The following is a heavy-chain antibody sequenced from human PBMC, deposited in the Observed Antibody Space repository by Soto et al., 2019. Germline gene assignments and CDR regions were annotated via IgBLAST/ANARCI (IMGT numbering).Heavy chain of an antibody. V-gene: IGHV6-1*01. J-gene: IGHJ2*01. CDR3: AREAGDALSWYFDL. D-gene: IGHD7-27*01. CDR2: TYYRSKCDN. CDR1: GDSVSSNSAA. Sequence: SQTLSLTCAISGDSVSSNSAAWNWIRQSPSRGLEWLGRTYYRSKCDNDYAGSVKSRITINPDTSKNQISLQLNSVTPEDTAVYYCAREAGDALSWYFDLWGRGTLVTVSS.